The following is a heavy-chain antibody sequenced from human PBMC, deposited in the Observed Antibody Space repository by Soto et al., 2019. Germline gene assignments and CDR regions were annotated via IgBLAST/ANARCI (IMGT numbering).Heavy chain of an antibody. CDR3: ARDLGYGDSEFDY. Sequence: GGSLRPSCAAAGFTFSSYGMHWVPQAPGKGLEWVAVIWYDGSNKYYADSVKGRFTISRDNSKNTLYLQMNSLRAEDTAVYYCARDLGYGDSEFDYWGQGTLVTVSS. J-gene: IGHJ4*02. CDR1: GFTFSSYG. V-gene: IGHV3-33*01. D-gene: IGHD4-17*01. CDR2: IWYDGSNK.